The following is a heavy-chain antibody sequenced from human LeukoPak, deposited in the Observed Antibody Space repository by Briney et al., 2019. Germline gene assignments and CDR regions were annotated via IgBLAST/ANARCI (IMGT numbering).Heavy chain of an antibody. CDR2: INPSGGST. D-gene: IGHD2-8*01. Sequence: ASVTVSCKASGYTFTNYYMHWLRPAPGQGLAWMGIINPSGGSTSYAQKFQGRVNMTRDTSTSTVYMELSSLRSEDTAVYYCARGANYCTNGVCSLFYWGQGTLVTVSS. V-gene: IGHV1-46*01. CDR3: ARGANYCTNGVCSLFY. J-gene: IGHJ4*02. CDR1: GYTFTNYY.